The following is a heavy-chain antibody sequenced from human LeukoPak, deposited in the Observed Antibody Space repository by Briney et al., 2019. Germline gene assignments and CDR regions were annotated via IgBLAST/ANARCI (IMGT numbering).Heavy chain of an antibody. Sequence: SETLSLACAVYGGSFSGYYWSWIRQPPGKGLEWIGEINHSGSTNYNPSLKSRVTISVDTSKNQFSLKLSSVTAADTAVYYCARGRRRIDPWGQGTLVTVSS. V-gene: IGHV4-34*01. D-gene: IGHD1-14*01. J-gene: IGHJ5*02. CDR1: GGSFSGYY. CDR2: INHSGST. CDR3: ARGRRRIDP.